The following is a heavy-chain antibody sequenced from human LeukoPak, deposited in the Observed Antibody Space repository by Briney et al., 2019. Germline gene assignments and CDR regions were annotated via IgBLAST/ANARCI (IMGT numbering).Heavy chain of an antibody. D-gene: IGHD3-9*01. J-gene: IGHJ4*02. V-gene: IGHV1-2*02. CDR1: GYTFTGYY. CDR3: ARSPDILTGENFDF. CDR2: INPNSGGT. Sequence: WASVKVSCKASGYTFTGYYMHWVRQAPGQGLEWMGWINPNSGGTNYAQKFQDRVTMTRDTSISTAYMELSRLRSGDTAVYYCARSPDILTGENFDFWGQGTLVTVSS.